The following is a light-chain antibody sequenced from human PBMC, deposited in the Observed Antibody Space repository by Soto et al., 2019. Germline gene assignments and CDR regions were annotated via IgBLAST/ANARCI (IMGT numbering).Light chain of an antibody. CDR3: SSYRSTSTLVV. J-gene: IGLJ2*01. CDR1: SSDIGGYDY. CDR2: DVT. Sequence: QSVLTQPASVSGSPGQSITISCTGPSSDIGGYDYVSWYQQYPGKVPKLMIYDVTNRASGVPSRFSASKSGDTASLTISGLQTEGEADYYCSSYRSTSTLVVFGGGTQLTVL. V-gene: IGLV2-14*01.